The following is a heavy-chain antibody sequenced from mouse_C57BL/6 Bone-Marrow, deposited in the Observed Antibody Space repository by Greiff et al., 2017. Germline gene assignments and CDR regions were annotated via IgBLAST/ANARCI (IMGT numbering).Heavy chain of an antibody. D-gene: IGHD1-1*01. Sequence: QVQLQQPGAELVRPGTSVKLSCKASGYTFTSYWMHWVKQRPGQGLEWIGVIDPSDSYTNYNQKFKGKATLTVDTSSSTAYMQLSSLTSEDSAVYYCANPYYGSSHWYVDGWGTGTTVTVAS. J-gene: IGHJ1*03. CDR3: ANPYYGSSHWYVDG. V-gene: IGHV1-59*01. CDR2: IDPSDSYT. CDR1: GYTFTSYW.